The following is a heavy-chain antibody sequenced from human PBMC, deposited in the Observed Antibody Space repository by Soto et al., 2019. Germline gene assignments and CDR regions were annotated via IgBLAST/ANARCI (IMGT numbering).Heavy chain of an antibody. D-gene: IGHD2-2*02. CDR3: ARELGYCSSTSCYKGYYGMDV. CDR1: GFTFSSYG. Sequence: ESGGGVVQPGRSLRLSCAASGFTFSSYGMHWVRQAPGKGLEWVAVIWYDGSNKYYADSVKGRFIISRDNSENTLYLQMNSLRAEDTAVYYCARELGYCSSTSCYKGYYGMDVWGPGTTVTVS. CDR2: IWYDGSNK. V-gene: IGHV3-33*01. J-gene: IGHJ6*02.